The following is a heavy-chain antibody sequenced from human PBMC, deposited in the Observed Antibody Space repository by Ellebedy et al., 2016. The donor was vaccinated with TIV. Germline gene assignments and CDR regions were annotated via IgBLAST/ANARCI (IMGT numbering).Heavy chain of an antibody. CDR3: TRVGGSYYWYFDL. Sequence: GESLKISCTASGFTFGDYAMSWFRQAPGKGLEWVGFIRSKAYGGTTEYAASVRGRFTISRDDSKSIAYLQMNSLKTEETAVYYCTRVGGSYYWYFDLWGRGTLVTVSS. J-gene: IGHJ2*01. CDR2: IRSKAYGGTT. D-gene: IGHD1-26*01. CDR1: GFTFGDYA. V-gene: IGHV3-49*03.